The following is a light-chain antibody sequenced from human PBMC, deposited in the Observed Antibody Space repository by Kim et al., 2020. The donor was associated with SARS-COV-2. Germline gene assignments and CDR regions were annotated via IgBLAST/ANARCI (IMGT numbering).Light chain of an antibody. J-gene: IGKJ1*01. Sequence: ASLGDRVTINCRASQGIGDYLAWYQHKPGKVPKLLIYSASTLQSGVPSRFSGSGSATDFTLTISSLQAEDVATYYCQNYNSARRTFGQGTKVDIK. CDR2: SAS. V-gene: IGKV1-27*01. CDR1: QGIGDY. CDR3: QNYNSARRT.